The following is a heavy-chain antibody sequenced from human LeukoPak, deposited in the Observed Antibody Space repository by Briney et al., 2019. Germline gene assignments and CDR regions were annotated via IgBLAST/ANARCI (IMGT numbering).Heavy chain of an antibody. D-gene: IGHD3-9*01. Sequence: PGGSLRLSCAASGFTFDDYGMSWVRQAPGKGLEWLSGINWNGGSTGYADSVKGRFTISRDNAKNSLYLQMNSLRAEDTALYYCARGLLRYFDWLPACFDYWGQGTLVTVSS. CDR2: INWNGGST. CDR1: GFTFDDYG. CDR3: ARGLLRYFDWLPACFDY. V-gene: IGHV3-20*04. J-gene: IGHJ4*02.